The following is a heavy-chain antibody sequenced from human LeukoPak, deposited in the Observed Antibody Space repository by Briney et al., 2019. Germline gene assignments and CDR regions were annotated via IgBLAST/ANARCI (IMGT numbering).Heavy chain of an antibody. D-gene: IGHD3-10*01. CDR3: ARDLGTGNSGSLADY. J-gene: IGHJ4*02. Sequence: GASVTVSFKSSVYTFTSYGISWVRQAPGQGLEWMGWISAYNGNTNYAQKLQGRVTMTTDTSTSTAYMELRSLRSADTAVYYCARDLGTGNSGSLADYWGQGTLVTVSS. V-gene: IGHV1-18*01. CDR1: VYTFTSYG. CDR2: ISAYNGNT.